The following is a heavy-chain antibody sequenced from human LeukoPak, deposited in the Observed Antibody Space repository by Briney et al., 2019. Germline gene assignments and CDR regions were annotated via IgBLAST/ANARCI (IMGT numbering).Heavy chain of an antibody. CDR1: GGSISSHY. CDR3: ARGPNAHKYYYDSSGYYYFDY. Sequence: PSETLSLTCTVYGGSISSHYWSWIRQPPGKGLEWIGYIYYSGSTNYNPSLKSRVTISVDTSKNQFSLKLSSVTAADTAVYYCARGPNAHKYYYDSSGYYYFDYWGQGTLVTVSS. D-gene: IGHD3-22*01. CDR2: IYYSGST. V-gene: IGHV4-59*11. J-gene: IGHJ4*02.